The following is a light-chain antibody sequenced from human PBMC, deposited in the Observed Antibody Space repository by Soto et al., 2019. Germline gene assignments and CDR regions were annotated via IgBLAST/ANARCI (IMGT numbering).Light chain of an antibody. J-gene: IGKJ1*01. Sequence: EIVLTQSPGTLSLSPGDRATLSCSASQTVSSNFLAWYQQRPAQAPRLLIHGASTRATGITDRFSGSVSGTDFTLTISSLQSEDFAVYYCHQYNNWPPWTFGQGTKVDIK. CDR1: QTVSSN. CDR3: HQYNNWPPWT. CDR2: GAS. V-gene: IGKV3D-15*01.